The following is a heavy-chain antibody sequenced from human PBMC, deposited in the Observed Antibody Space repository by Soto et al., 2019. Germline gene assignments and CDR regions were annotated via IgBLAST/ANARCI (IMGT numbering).Heavy chain of an antibody. D-gene: IGHD5-18*01. J-gene: IGHJ4*02. CDR3: TTSGSYGYSVADY. CDR2: IKSKTDGGTT. CDR1: GFTFSNAW. Sequence: EVQLVESGGGLVKPGGSLRLSCAASGFTFSNAWMSWVRQAPGKGLEWVGRIKSKTDGGTTDYAAPVKGRFTISRDDSKNTLYLQMNSLKTEDTAVYYCTTSGSYGYSVADYWGQGTLVTVSS. V-gene: IGHV3-15*01.